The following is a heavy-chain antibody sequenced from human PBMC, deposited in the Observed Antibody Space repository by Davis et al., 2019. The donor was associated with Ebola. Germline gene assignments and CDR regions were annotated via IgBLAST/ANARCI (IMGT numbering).Heavy chain of an antibody. Sequence: GGSLRLSCAASGFTFNIFDMHWVRQAPGGGLEWVAFVRSHGSDDHYADSVKGRFTISRDNSKNTLYLQMNSLRPEDTAVYYCARDSDDYSFDYWGQGTLVTVSS. V-gene: IGHV3-30*02. J-gene: IGHJ4*02. CDR2: VRSHGSDD. CDR3: ARDSDDYSFDY. CDR1: GFTFNIFD. D-gene: IGHD4-11*01.